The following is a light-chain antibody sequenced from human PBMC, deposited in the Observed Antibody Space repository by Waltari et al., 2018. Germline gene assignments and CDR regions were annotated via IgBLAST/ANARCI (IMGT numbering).Light chain of an antibody. J-gene: IGLJ3*02. CDR3: QLWDTSNDRVV. V-gene: IGLV3-21*02. CDR1: NIESES. Sequence: SIMLSQPPSMSVAPGQTARITCGGNNIESESVHWYQQKPGQAPLGVLYDDSARPSGIPGRFSGSNSGNTATLTISRVEAGDEADYYCQLWDTSNDRVVFGGGT. CDR2: DDS.